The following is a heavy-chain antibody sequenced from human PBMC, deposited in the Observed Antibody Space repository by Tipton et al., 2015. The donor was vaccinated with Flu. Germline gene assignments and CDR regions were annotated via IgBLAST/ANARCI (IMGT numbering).Heavy chain of an antibody. CDR2: ISPYTDNS. D-gene: IGHD2-2*01. Sequence: QSGAEVKPPGASVKVSCKTSGYTFNTYGISWVRQAPGQGLEWMGWISPYTDNSNYAQKFRGRVTLTTDTSTTTVYLEMRNLRLDDTAVYYCARDMPQGVVVIPPAKRFDHWGQGTLVSVSS. J-gene: IGHJ4*02. V-gene: IGHV1-18*01. CDR1: GYTFNTYG. CDR3: ARDMPQGVVVIPPAKRFDH.